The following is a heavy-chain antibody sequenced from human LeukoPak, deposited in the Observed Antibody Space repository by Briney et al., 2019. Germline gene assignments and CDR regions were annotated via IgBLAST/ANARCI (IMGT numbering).Heavy chain of an antibody. CDR1: GYTFSGYY. D-gene: IGHD3-10*01. V-gene: IGHV1-2*02. CDR3: ASVGLYGSGSYLVY. Sequence: ASVKVSCKASGYTFSGYYIHWVRQAPGQGLEWMGWTNPNSGATNYAQKFQGRVTMTRDTSITTAYMELSRLTSDDTAVYYCASVGLYGSGSYLVYWGQGTLVTVSS. J-gene: IGHJ4*02. CDR2: TNPNSGAT.